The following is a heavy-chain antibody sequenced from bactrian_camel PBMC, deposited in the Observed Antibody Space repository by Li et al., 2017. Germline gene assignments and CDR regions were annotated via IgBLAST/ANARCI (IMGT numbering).Heavy chain of an antibody. CDR3: AEGRGCRGEHCYSLNY. CDR2: IATGSGNT. V-gene: IGHV3S66*01. CDR1: GFLSHDCV. Sequence: DVQLVESGGGSVQAGGSLRLSCTAPGFLSHDCVIEYDRQATGKQREGVARIATGSGNTYYADSVKGRFTISRDSAKNTVYLQMNNLQPEDTATYYCAEGRGCRGEHCYSLNYWGQGTQVTVS. D-gene: IGHD2*01. J-gene: IGHJ4*01.